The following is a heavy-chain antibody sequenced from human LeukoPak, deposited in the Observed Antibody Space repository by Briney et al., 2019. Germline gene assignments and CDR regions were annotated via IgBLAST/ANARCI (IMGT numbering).Heavy chain of an antibody. V-gene: IGHV3-33*01. Sequence: GTYLRLSCETTGFTFNTYVMHWVRKAPGNGMDWVAVIWYDGSNRDYADSVKGRLTISRDNSKATLYLQMKSLREEDTAVYYCARDQVGPAQNRFDNWGQGTLVTVSS. J-gene: IGHJ4*02. CDR3: ARDQVGPAQNRFDN. CDR1: GFTFNTYV. CDR2: IWYDGSNR. D-gene: IGHD1-26*01.